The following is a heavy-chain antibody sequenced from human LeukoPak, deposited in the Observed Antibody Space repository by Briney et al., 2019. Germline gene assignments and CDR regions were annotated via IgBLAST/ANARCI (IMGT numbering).Heavy chain of an antibody. V-gene: IGHV3-23*01. Sequence: GGSLRLSCAASGFTFSSFAMSWVRQAPGKGLEWVSAISGSGGSTFYADSVKGRFTISRDNCKNTLFLQMTGPRAEDTAVYYCAKDRSCSGSSCNVGSWGQGTMVTVSS. J-gene: IGHJ3*01. D-gene: IGHD2-2*01. CDR3: AKDRSCSGSSCNVGS. CDR2: ISGSGGST. CDR1: GFTFSSFA.